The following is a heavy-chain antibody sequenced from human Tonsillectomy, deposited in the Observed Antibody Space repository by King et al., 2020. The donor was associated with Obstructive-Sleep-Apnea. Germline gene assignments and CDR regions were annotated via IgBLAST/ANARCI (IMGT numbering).Heavy chain of an antibody. CDR1: GGSISSYY. CDR2: IYYSGST. Sequence: QLQESGPGLVKPSETLSLTCAVSGGSISSYYWTWIRQPPGKGLEWIGYIYYSGSTNYNPSLKSRVTLSLDTSKNQFSLKLSSVTAADTAVYYCARLVAAAGMIFDYWGQGTLVTVSS. J-gene: IGHJ4*02. V-gene: IGHV4-59*01. D-gene: IGHD6-13*01. CDR3: ARLVAAAGMIFDY.